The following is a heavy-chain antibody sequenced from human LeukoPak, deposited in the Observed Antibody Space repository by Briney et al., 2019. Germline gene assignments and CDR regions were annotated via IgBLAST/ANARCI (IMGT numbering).Heavy chain of an antibody. CDR3: ARDRFGDLNYFDY. V-gene: IGHV4-4*07. D-gene: IGHD3-3*01. CDR2: IYTSGST. Sequence: PSETLSLTCTVSGSSISSYFWSWIRQPAGKGLEWIGRIYTSGSTNYIPSLKSRVTISADKSTNQFSLKLSSVTAADTAVYYCARDRFGDLNYFDYWGQGTLVTVSS. CDR1: GSSISSYF. J-gene: IGHJ4*02.